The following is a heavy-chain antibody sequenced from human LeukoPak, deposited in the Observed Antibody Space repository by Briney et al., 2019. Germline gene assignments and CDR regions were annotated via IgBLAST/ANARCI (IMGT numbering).Heavy chain of an antibody. D-gene: IGHD2-8*01. J-gene: IGHJ4*02. CDR2: ISYDGSNK. CDR3: AKLAYCTNGVCYRGDY. V-gene: IGHV3-30*18. Sequence: GGSLRLSCAASGFTFSSYGMHWVCQAPGKGLEWVAVISYDGSNKYYADSVKGRFTISRDNSKNTLYLQMNSLRAEDTAVYYCAKLAYCTNGVCYRGDYWGQGTLVTVSS. CDR1: GFTFSSYG.